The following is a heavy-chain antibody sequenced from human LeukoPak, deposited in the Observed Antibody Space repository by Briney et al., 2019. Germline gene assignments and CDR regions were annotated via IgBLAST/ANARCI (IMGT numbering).Heavy chain of an antibody. D-gene: IGHD3-22*01. CDR2: MNPNSGNT. CDR1: GYTFTSYD. Sequence: ASVKVSCKASGYTFTSYDINWVRQATGQGLEWMGWMNPNSGNTGYAQKFQGRVTMTRNTSISTAYMELSSLRSEDTAMYYCARAPRYYYDSSGYYPDYWGQGTLVTVSS. V-gene: IGHV1-8*01. J-gene: IGHJ4*02. CDR3: ARAPRYYYDSSGYYPDY.